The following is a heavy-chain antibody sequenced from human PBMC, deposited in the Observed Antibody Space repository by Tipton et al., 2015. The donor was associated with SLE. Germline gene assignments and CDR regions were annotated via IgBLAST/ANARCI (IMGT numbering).Heavy chain of an antibody. J-gene: IGHJ4*02. CDR1: GGSISSGNYS. D-gene: IGHD1-7*01. CDR2: IYTSGST. CDR3: TRVPRYNWNYIAD. V-gene: IGHV4-61*02. Sequence: TLSLTCTVSGGSISSGNYSWNWIRQPAGKGLEWIGRIYTSGSTNYNSSLKRRVTISVDTSKNQLSLNLNPVTAADTAVYHCTRVPRYNWNYIADWGQGTLVSVSS.